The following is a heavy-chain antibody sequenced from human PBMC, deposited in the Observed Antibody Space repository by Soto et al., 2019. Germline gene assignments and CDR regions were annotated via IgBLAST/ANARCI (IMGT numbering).Heavy chain of an antibody. D-gene: IGHD2-8*01. CDR1: GFTFNNYA. J-gene: IGHJ4*02. V-gene: IGHV3-23*01. Sequence: EVQLLESGGGLVQPGGSLRLSCAASGFTFNNYAMSWVRQAPGKGLEWVSAISGSGGSTHYADSVKGRFTISRDKSKNTLCLQRNSLRAEDTAVYYCAKLASGHYCTNGVCLLYYCDYWGQGAQVTVSS. CDR2: ISGSGGST. CDR3: AKLASGHYCTNGVCLLYYCDY.